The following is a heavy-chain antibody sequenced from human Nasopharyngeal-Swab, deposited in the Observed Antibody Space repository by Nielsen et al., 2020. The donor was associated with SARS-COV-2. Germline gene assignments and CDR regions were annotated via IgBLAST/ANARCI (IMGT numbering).Heavy chain of an antibody. J-gene: IGHJ4*02. V-gene: IGHV1-3*01. CDR1: GYTFTSYV. CDR3: ARDRSVGYCSGGSCYSGFGQ. Sequence: ASVQVSCKAYGYTFTSYVIHWVRQSPGQSLAWMGWVNAANGNTKYSQKFRDRVTIVRETSAKIAYMELSSLRSEDTAVYYCARDRSVGYCSGGSCYSGFGQWGQGTLVTVSS. D-gene: IGHD2-15*01. CDR2: VNAANGNT.